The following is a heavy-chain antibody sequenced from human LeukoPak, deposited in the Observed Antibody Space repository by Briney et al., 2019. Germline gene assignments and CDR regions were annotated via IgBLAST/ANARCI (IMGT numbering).Heavy chain of an antibody. CDR3: AMDTWPIQGYSSNWFFHF. J-gene: IGHJ4*02. CDR1: GDSVSSNSAA. Sequence: SQTLSLTCGISGDSVSSNSAAWDWIRQSPSRGLEWLGRTYYRSRWYNDYADSVKSRITINADTSKNKFCLQLKSVTPEDMALFYSAMDTWPIQGYSSNWFFHFWGQGALLTVSS. CDR2: TYYRSRWYN. V-gene: IGHV6-1*01. D-gene: IGHD6-13*01.